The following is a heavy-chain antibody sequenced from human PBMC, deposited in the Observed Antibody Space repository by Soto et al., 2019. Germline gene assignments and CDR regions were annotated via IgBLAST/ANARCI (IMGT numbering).Heavy chain of an antibody. CDR2: INHSGST. V-gene: IGHV4-34*01. Sequence: PSETLSLTCAVSGGSFSGYYWSWIRQPPGKGLEWIGEINHSGSTNYNPSLKSRVTISVDTSKNQFSLKLSSVTAADTAVYYCASNSCYDYYYGMDVWGQGTTVTVSS. CDR3: ASNSCYDYYYGMDV. CDR1: GGSFSGYY. J-gene: IGHJ6*02. D-gene: IGHD5-12*01.